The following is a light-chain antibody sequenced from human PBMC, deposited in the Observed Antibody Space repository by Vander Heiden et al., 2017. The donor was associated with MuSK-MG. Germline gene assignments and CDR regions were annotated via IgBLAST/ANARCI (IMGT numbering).Light chain of an antibody. J-gene: IGKJ1*01. CDR2: DAS. CDR1: QSISSR. CDR3: QQYNSDWT. V-gene: IGKV1-5*01. Sequence: IQMTQSPSTLSASLGDRVTITCRASQSISSRLAWYQQKPGKAPNLLIYDASSLQSGVPSRFSGSGSGTEFTLTISSLQPDDFATYYCQQYNSDWTFGQGTKVEIK.